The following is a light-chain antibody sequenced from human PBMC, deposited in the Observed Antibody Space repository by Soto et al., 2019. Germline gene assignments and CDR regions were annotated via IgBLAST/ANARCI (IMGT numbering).Light chain of an antibody. Sequence: IVMTQSPLSLPVTPGEPASISCRSSQSLLHSIGYNYLDWYLQKPGQSPQLLIYLGSNRASGVSDRFSGSGSGTDFTLKINRVEAEDVGVYYCMHYAMSPWTFGQGTKVDIK. V-gene: IGKV2-28*01. CDR3: MHYAMSPWT. J-gene: IGKJ1*01. CDR1: QSLLHSIGYNY. CDR2: LGS.